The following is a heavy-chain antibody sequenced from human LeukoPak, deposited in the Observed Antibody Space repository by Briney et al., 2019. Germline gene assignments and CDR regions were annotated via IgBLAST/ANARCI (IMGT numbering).Heavy chain of an antibody. D-gene: IGHD2-8*02. CDR2: IFPSGGEI. Sequence: GGALRLSCAASGFTFSDYYMRWGRQPPGKGLEGVSGIFPSGGEIHYADSVRGRFTISRENSKSTLSLQMNSLTAEDTAIYYCATYRQVLLPFESWGQGTLVTVSS. J-gene: IGHJ4*02. CDR1: GFTFSDYY. V-gene: IGHV3-23*01. CDR3: ATYRQVLLPFES.